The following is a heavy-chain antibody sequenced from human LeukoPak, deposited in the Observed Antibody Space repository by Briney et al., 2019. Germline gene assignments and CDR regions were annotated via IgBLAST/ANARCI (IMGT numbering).Heavy chain of an antibody. D-gene: IGHD3-10*01. CDR1: GGSISSGSYY. V-gene: IGHV4-61*02. CDR2: IYTSGST. J-gene: IGHJ6*04. CDR3: AKSLRRITMVRGVMDV. Sequence: SETLSLTCTVSGGSISSGSYYWSWIRQPAGKGLEWIGRIYTSGSTNYNPSLKSRVTISVGTSKNQFSLKLSSVTAADTALYYCAKSLRRITMVRGVMDVWGKGTTVTISS.